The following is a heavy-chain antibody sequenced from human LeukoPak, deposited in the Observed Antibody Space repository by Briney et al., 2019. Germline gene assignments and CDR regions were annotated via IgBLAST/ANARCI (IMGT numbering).Heavy chain of an antibody. CDR3: ARKYSSSYFDY. J-gene: IGHJ4*02. CDR2: IDIGGGTT. Sequence: GGSLRLSCAASGFTVSTYAMSWVRQAPGMGLQLVSAIDIGGGTTYSADSVKGRFTISRDNSKNTLYLQMNSLRAEDTAVYYCARKYSSSYFDYWGQGTLVTVSS. V-gene: IGHV3-23*01. CDR1: GFTVSTYA. D-gene: IGHD6-6*01.